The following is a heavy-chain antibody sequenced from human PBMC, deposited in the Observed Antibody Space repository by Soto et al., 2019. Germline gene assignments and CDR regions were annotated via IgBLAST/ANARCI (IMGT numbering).Heavy chain of an antibody. V-gene: IGHV4-30-4*01. CDR2: IYYSGST. Sequence: SETLSLTCTVSGGSISSGDYYWSWIRQPPGKGLEWIGYIYYSGSTYYNPSLKSRVTISVDTSKNQFSLKLSSVTAADTAVYYCARGVAAAGGWFDPWGQGTLVTVSS. D-gene: IGHD6-13*01. CDR1: GGSISSGDYY. CDR3: ARGVAAAGGWFDP. J-gene: IGHJ5*02.